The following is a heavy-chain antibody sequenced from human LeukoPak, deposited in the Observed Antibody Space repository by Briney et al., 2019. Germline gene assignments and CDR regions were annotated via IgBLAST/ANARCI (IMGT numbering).Heavy chain of an antibody. Sequence: PSETLSLTCTVSGGSISSSSYYWGWIRQPPWKGLEWIGSIYYSGSTYYNPSLKSRVTISVDTSKNQFSLKLSSVTAADTAVYYCARGWGLAYYYYYMDVWGKGTTVTVSS. CDR1: GGSISSSSYY. CDR2: IYYSGST. V-gene: IGHV4-39*07. J-gene: IGHJ6*03. CDR3: ARGWGLAYYYYYMDV. D-gene: IGHD1-26*01.